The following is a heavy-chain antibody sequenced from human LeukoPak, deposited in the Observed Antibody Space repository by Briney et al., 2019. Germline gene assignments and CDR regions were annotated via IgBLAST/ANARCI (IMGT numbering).Heavy chain of an antibody. CDR2: IYHSGST. Sequence: SETLSLTCTVSGGSISSGGYCWSWIRQPPGKGLEWIGYIYHSGSTYYNPSLKSRVTISVDRSKNQFSLKLSSVTAADTAVYYCARANGYSSSWPFDYWGQGTLVTVSS. V-gene: IGHV4-30-2*01. CDR3: ARANGYSSSWPFDY. D-gene: IGHD6-13*01. CDR1: GGSISSGGYC. J-gene: IGHJ4*02.